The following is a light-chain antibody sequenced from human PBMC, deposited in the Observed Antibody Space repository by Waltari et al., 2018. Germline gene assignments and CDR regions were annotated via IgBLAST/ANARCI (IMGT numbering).Light chain of an antibody. CDR1: TLATFY. V-gene: IGLV3-19*01. CDR3: NSRDTSGHHVV. Sequence: SFELTQYPAVSVALGQTVTITCRGRTLATFYANWYQQKPGQAPILVFAGRNDRPSGIPDRFSGSNSRNTASLTITGAQAEDEAAYYCNSRDTSGHHVVFGGGTNLTVL. CDR2: GRN. J-gene: IGLJ2*01.